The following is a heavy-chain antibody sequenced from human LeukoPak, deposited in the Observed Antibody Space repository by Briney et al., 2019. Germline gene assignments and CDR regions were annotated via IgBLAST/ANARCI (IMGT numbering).Heavy chain of an antibody. Sequence: ASVKVSCKASGYTFTGYYMHWVRQAPGQGLEWMGWINPNSGGTNYAQKLQGRVTMATDTSTSTAYMELRSLRSDDTAVYYCARITIFGVVISMDVWGKGTTVTVSS. J-gene: IGHJ6*03. V-gene: IGHV1-2*02. CDR1: GYTFTGYY. CDR2: INPNSGGT. CDR3: ARITIFGVVISMDV. D-gene: IGHD3-3*01.